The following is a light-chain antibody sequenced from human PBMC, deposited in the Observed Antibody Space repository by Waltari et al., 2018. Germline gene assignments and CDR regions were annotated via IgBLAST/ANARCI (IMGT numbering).Light chain of an antibody. Sequence: EIVLTQSTGTLSLSPGESAHLSCRTSQSVTRSLAWSQQKPGQAPRLLIYGASNRATGIPDRFSGSGSGTDFSLTISSLEPEDFVVYYCQHYLRLPVTFGQGTKVEVK. CDR3: QHYLRLPVT. J-gene: IGKJ1*01. CDR1: QSVTRS. V-gene: IGKV3-20*01. CDR2: GAS.